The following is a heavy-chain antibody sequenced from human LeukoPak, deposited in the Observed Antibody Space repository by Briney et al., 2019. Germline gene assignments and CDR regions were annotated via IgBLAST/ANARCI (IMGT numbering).Heavy chain of an antibody. J-gene: IGHJ6*03. CDR2: ISNSGST. D-gene: IGHD2-15*01. V-gene: IGHV4-59*11. CDR1: GGSISSHY. Sequence: LETLSLTCTVSGGSISSHYWTWIRQSPVKGLEWIGDISNSGSTSYNPSLKSRVTISIDTSKNQFSLKLSSVTAADTAVYYCGRDALVGYFSYYYMDVWGKGTTVTVPS. CDR3: GRDALVGYFSYYYMDV.